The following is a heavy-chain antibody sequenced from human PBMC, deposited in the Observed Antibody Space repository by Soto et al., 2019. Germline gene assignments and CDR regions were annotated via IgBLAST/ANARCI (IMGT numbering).Heavy chain of an antibody. CDR3: ARAPGAVNSYDGVDL. CDR1: GFTFSYYY. J-gene: IGHJ6*02. CDR2: ISDGGSYT. Sequence: NPGGSLRLSCVASGFTFSYYYMAWIRRAPGKGLEWVSYISDGGSYTNHGTSVRGRVSVSRDNARNSLYLQMNSLRVEDTGIYYCARAPGAVNSYDGVDLWGQGTTVTVSS. V-gene: IGHV3-11*06. D-gene: IGHD6-19*01.